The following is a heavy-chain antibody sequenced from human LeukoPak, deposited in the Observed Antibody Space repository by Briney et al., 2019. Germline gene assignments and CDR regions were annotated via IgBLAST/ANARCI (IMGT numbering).Heavy chain of an antibody. Sequence: GGSLRLSCAASGFTFSSYSMNWVRQAPGKGLEWVSSISSSSSYIYYADSVKGRFTISRDNSKNTLYLQMNSLRAEDTAVYYCAKDRRYCSSTSCYDPGGNWFDPWGQGTLVTVSS. J-gene: IGHJ5*02. CDR3: AKDRRYCSSTSCYDPGGNWFDP. CDR2: ISSSSSYI. CDR1: GFTFSSYS. V-gene: IGHV3-21*01. D-gene: IGHD2-2*01.